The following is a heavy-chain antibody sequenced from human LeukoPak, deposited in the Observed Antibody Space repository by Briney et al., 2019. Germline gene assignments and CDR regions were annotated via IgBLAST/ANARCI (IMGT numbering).Heavy chain of an antibody. J-gene: IGHJ4*02. CDR1: GFSFTNYW. CDR2: VKEDGTTK. D-gene: IGHD2-15*01. V-gene: IGHV3-7*01. Sequence: PGGSLRLSCAASGFSFTNYWMSWVRQARGKGLEWVANVKEDGTTKQYVDSVKGRFTISRDNAKNSLYLQMDSLRAEDTAVYYCVSQEVVPHWGQGTLVSVSS. CDR3: VSQEVVPH.